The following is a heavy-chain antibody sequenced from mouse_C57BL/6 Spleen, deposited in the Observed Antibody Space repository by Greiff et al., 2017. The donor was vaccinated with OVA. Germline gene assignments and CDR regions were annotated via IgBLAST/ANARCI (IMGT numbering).Heavy chain of an antibody. J-gene: IGHJ3*01. D-gene: IGHD2-3*01. CDR1: GYTFTSYW. CDR2: IDPSDSYT. CDR3: ARADYDGSFAY. Sequence: QVQLQQPGAELVMPGASVKLSCKASGYTFTSYWMHWVKQRPGQGLEWIGEIDPSDSYTNYNQKFKGKSTLTVDKSSSTAYMQLSSLTPEDSAVYYCARADYDGSFAYWGQGTLVTVSA. V-gene: IGHV1-69*01.